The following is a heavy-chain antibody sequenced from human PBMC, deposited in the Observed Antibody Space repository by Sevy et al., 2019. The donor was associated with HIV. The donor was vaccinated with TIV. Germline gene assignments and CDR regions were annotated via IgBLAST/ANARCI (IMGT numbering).Heavy chain of an antibody. J-gene: IGHJ4*02. CDR3: VTAPGYYDSAPFDS. CDR2: IKSKIDGETT. D-gene: IGHD3-22*01. Sequence: GGSLRLSCAVSGLTFNNAWMNWVRQAPGTGLQWVGLIKSKIDGETTDYAAPMKGRFTISRDESKNTVYLQMTSLKIDATAVYNGVTAPGYYDSAPFDSCGPGTLVTVSS. CDR1: GLTFNNAW. V-gene: IGHV3-15*01.